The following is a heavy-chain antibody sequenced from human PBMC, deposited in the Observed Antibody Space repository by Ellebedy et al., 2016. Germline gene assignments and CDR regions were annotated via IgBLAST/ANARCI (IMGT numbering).Heavy chain of an antibody. Sequence: SETLSLTCTVSGGSISSGDYYWSWIRQPPGKGLEWIGYIYYSGSTYYNPSLKSRVTISVDTSKNQFSLKLSSVTAADTAVYYCARGLRKGVVPAAMPVGYWGQGTLVTVSS. CDR2: IYYSGST. CDR3: ARGLRKGVVPAAMPVGY. CDR1: GGSISSGDYY. D-gene: IGHD2-2*01. J-gene: IGHJ4*02. V-gene: IGHV4-30-4*01.